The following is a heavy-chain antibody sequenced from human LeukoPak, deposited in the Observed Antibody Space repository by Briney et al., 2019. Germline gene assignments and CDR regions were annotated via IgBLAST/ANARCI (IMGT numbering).Heavy chain of an antibody. CDR2: ISSSSTYI. CDR3: ARDGYSSSSFDF. Sequence: GGSLRLSCAASGFTFSNYAMSWVRQAPGKGLEWVSSISSSSTYIYYVDSVKGRFTISRDNAKNSLYLQMNSLRAEDTAMYYCARDGYSSSSFDFWGQGTLVTTSS. D-gene: IGHD6-6*01. CDR1: GFTFSNYA. V-gene: IGHV3-21*01. J-gene: IGHJ4*02.